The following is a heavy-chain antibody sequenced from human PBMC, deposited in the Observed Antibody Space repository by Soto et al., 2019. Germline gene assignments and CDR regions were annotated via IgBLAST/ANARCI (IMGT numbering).Heavy chain of an antibody. CDR1: GYTFTSYA. CDR2: INAGNGNT. J-gene: IGHJ4*02. D-gene: IGHD6-19*01. CDR3: ARVIGGWYYFDY. V-gene: IGHV1-3*01. Sequence: QVQLVQSGAEVKKPGASVKVSCKASGYTFTSYAMHWVRQAPGQRLEWMGWINAGNGNTKYSQKFQGRVTITRDTSASTAYMELSSLRSEDTAVYYCARVIGGWYYFDYWGQGTLGTVSS.